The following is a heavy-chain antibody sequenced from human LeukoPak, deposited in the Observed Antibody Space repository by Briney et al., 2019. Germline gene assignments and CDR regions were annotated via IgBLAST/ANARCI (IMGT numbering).Heavy chain of an antibody. J-gene: IGHJ4*02. CDR2: ISGSGGST. CDR3: AKSPSYSGSDSRFDY. Sequence: GGSLRLSCAASGVTFSSYAMSWVRQPPGKGLEWVSAISGSGGSTYNADSVKGRVTTSRDNSKNTLYLQMNSLRAEDTAVYYCAKSPSYSGSDSRFDYWGQGTLVTVSS. V-gene: IGHV3-23*01. D-gene: IGHD1-26*01. CDR1: GVTFSSYA.